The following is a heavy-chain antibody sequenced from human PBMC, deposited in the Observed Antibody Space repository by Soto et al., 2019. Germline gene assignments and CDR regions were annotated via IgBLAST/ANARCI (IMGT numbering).Heavy chain of an antibody. V-gene: IGHV4-31*03. CDR1: GGSISSGGYY. Sequence: SETLSLTCTVSGGSISSGGYYWSWIRQHPGKGLEWIGYIYYSGSTYYNPSLKSRVTISVDTSKNQFSLKLSSVTAADTAVYYCAREGGYSYGYYAFDIWGQGTMVTVSS. J-gene: IGHJ3*02. D-gene: IGHD5-18*01. CDR3: AREGGYSYGYYAFDI. CDR2: IYYSGST.